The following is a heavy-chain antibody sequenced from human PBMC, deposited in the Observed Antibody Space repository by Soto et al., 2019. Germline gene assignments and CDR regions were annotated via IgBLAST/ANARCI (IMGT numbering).Heavy chain of an antibody. CDR3: AREPTWGNDAFDI. V-gene: IGHV3-33*01. J-gene: IGHJ3*02. D-gene: IGHD3-16*01. CDR2: LWADGSHE. Sequence: QVQLEESGGGVVQPGRSLRLSCAASGFTFSIYGMHWVRQAPGKGLEWVASLWADGSHECYADSVKGRFTVSRDNSKSTVYLQMNSLRAEDTALYYCAREPTWGNDAFDIWGQGTMVTVSS. CDR1: GFTFSIYG.